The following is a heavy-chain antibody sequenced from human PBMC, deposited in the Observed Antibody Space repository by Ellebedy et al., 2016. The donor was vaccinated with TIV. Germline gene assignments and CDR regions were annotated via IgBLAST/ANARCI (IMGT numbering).Heavy chain of an antibody. CDR1: GGSISSSNW. CDR2: IYHSGST. V-gene: IGHV4-4*02. Sequence: MPSQTLSLTCAVSGGSISSSNWWSWVRQPPGRGLEWIGEIYHSGSTNYNPSLKSRVTISVDTSKNQFSLKLRAVTAADTVVYYCARRLPHYGDYVAFDYWGQGTLVTVSS. D-gene: IGHD4-17*01. J-gene: IGHJ4*02. CDR3: ARRLPHYGDYVAFDY.